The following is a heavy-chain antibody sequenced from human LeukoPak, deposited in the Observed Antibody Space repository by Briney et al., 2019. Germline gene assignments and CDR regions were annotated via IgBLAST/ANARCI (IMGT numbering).Heavy chain of an antibody. D-gene: IGHD1-26*01. V-gene: IGHV1-2*02. CDR1: GYTFTGYY. J-gene: IGHJ4*02. CDR2: IKPNSGGT. CDR3: ARGSIVGATFDYFDY. Sequence: GASVKVSCKASGYTFTGYYIHWVRQAPGQGLEWMGWIKPNSGGTNYQGRVTMTRDTSISTAYMELSRLRSDDTAVYYCARGSIVGATFDYFDYWGQGTLVTVSS.